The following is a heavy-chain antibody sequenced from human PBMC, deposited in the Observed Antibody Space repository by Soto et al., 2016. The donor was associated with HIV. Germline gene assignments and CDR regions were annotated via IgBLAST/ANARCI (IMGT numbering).Heavy chain of an antibody. Sequence: QMQLQESGPGLVKPSETLSLTCIVSGGSVSSGSYYWSWIRQPPGKGLEWIGYIYSTGITNYNPSLKSRVTISADTSKNQFSLKLSFVTAADTAVYYCARLSGGQHLPTWGQGTLVTVSS. CDR2: IYSTGIT. CDR1: GGSVSSGSYY. J-gene: IGHJ4*02. CDR3: ARLSGGQHLPT. V-gene: IGHV4-61*01. D-gene: IGHD3-16*02.